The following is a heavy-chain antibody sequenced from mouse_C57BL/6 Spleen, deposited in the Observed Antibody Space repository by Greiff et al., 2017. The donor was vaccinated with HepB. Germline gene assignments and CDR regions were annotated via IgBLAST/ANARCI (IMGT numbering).Heavy chain of an antibody. J-gene: IGHJ4*01. CDR2: FYPGSGSI. CDR3: ASPRDYYGSSPYAMDY. D-gene: IGHD1-1*01. Sequence: VKLQESGAELVKPGASVKLSCKASGYTFTEYTIHWVKQRSGQGLEWIGWFYPGSGSIKYNEKFKDKATLTADKSSSTVYMELSRLTSEDSAVYFCASPRDYYGSSPYAMDYWGQGTSVTVSS. V-gene: IGHV1-62-2*01. CDR1: GYTFTEYT.